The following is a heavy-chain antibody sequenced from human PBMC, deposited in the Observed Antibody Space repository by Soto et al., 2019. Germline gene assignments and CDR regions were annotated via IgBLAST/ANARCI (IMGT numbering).Heavy chain of an antibody. CDR1: GFTFCSYA. Sequence: GGSLRLSCAASGFTFCSYAMSRVRQAPGKGLEWVSAISGSGGSTYYADSVKGRFTISGDNSKNTLYLQMNSLRAEDTAVYYCAKVVVVVVPAAPFDYWGQGTLVTVSS. V-gene: IGHV3-23*01. D-gene: IGHD2-2*01. CDR2: ISGSGGST. CDR3: AKVVVVVVPAAPFDY. J-gene: IGHJ4*02.